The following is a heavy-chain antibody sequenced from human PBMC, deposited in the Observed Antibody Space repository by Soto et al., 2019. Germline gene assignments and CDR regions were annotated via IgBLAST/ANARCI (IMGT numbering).Heavy chain of an antibody. J-gene: IGHJ6*02. D-gene: IGHD6-19*01. CDR3: ARAHRSGWYETDYYYAMDV. CDR1: GGSISSGDYY. Sequence: SETLSLTCTVSGGSISSGDYYWSWIRQPPGKGLEWIGYIYYSGSTNYNPSLKSRVTISVDMSKNQFSLKLNSVTAADTAVYYCARAHRSGWYETDYYYAMDVWGQGTTVTVSS. CDR2: IYYSGST. V-gene: IGHV4-61*08.